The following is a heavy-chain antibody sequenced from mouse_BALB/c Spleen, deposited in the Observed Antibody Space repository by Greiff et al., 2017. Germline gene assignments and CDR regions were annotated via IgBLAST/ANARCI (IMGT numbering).Heavy chain of an antibody. J-gene: IGHJ4*01. CDR1: GFTFSSYA. Sequence: DVMLVESGGGLVKPGGSLKLSCAASGFTFSSYAMSWVRQTPEKRLEWVASISSGGSTYYPDSVKGRFTISRDNARNILYLQMSSLRSEDTAMYYCARGGAYYYGSSYAMDYWGQGTSVTVSS. CDR2: ISSGGST. V-gene: IGHV5-6-5*01. CDR3: ARGGAYYYGSSYAMDY. D-gene: IGHD1-1*01.